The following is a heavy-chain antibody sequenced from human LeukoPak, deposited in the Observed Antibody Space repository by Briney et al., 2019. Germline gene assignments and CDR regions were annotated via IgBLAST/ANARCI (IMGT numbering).Heavy chain of an antibody. CDR3: ARHPYCSGGSCLDYYYYYMDV. D-gene: IGHD2-15*01. J-gene: IGHJ6*03. CDR1: EGTFSSYA. V-gene: IGHV1-69*05. Sequence: SVKVSSKASEGTFSSYAISWVRQAPGQGLEWMGGIIPIFGTANYAQMFQGRVTITTDESTSTAYMELSSLRSEDTAEYYCARHPYCSGGSCLDYYYYYMDVWGKGTTVTVSS. CDR2: IIPIFGTA.